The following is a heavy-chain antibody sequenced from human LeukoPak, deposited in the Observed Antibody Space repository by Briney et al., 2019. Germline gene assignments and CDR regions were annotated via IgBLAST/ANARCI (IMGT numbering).Heavy chain of an antibody. CDR3: ARSISDYYDSSGYQPIDY. V-gene: IGHV1-69*13. CDR2: IIPIFGTA. CDR1: GGTFSSYA. J-gene: IGHJ4*02. D-gene: IGHD3-22*01. Sequence: SVKVSCKASGGTFSSYAISWVRQAPGQGLEWMGGIIPIFGTANYAQKFQGRVTITADESTSTAYMELSSLRSEDTAVYYCARSISDYYDSSGYQPIDYWGQGTLVTVSS.